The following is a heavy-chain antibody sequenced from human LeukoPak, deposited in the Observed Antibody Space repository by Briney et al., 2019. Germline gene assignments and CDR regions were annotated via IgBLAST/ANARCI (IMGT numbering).Heavy chain of an antibody. CDR1: GFTFSTYS. Sequence: GGSLRLSCAASGFTFSTYSMNWVRQAPGKGLEWVSSISVSSNYIYYADSVKGRFTISRDNAKNSLYLQMNSLRAEDTAVYYCARDLYSDNLGAFDIWGQETMVTVSS. D-gene: IGHD1-26*01. V-gene: IGHV3-21*01. CDR3: ARDLYSDNLGAFDI. J-gene: IGHJ3*02. CDR2: ISVSSNYI.